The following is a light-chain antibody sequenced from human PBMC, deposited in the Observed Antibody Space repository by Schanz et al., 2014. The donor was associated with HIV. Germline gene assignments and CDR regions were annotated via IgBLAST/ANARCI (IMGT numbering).Light chain of an antibody. Sequence: QSALTQPASVSGSPGQSISISCTGTSGDVGSYNYVSWYQQHPGKAPKLMIYDVSNRPSGVSNRFSGSKSGNTASLTISGLQAEDEADYYCSSYTSSSPVVFGGGTKVTVL. V-gene: IGLV2-14*03. CDR3: SSYTSSSPVV. CDR2: DVS. CDR1: SGDVGSYNY. J-gene: IGLJ2*01.